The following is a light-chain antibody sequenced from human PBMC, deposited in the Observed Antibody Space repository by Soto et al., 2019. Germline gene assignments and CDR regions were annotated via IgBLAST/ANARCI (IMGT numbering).Light chain of an antibody. CDR1: QRVSSSY. V-gene: IGKV3-20*01. CDR2: GAS. Sequence: EIGLPQSPGTLFLSPGEKAPLSCRASQRVSSSYLAWYQQKPGQAPRLLIYGASSRATGIPDRFSGSGSGTDFTLTISRLEPEDFAVYYCQQYGSSLFGGGTKVDIK. CDR3: QQYGSSL. J-gene: IGKJ4*01.